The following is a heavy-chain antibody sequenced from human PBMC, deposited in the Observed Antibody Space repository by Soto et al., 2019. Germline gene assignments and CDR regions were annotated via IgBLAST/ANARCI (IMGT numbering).Heavy chain of an antibody. CDR2: MNPSSGYT. Sequence: GSVKVSCKASGYTFTDYDINWVRLATGQGLEWMGWMNPSSGYTGYAQKFQGRVTMTWDTSISTAYMELSSLTSADTAVYYCARFVRHQLPTIDYWGQGALVTVSS. D-gene: IGHD1-26*01. V-gene: IGHV1-8*01. CDR1: GYTFTDYD. J-gene: IGHJ4*02. CDR3: ARFVRHQLPTIDY.